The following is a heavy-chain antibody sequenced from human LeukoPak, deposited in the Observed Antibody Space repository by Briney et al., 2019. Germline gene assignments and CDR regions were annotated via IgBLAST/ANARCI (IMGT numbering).Heavy chain of an antibody. CDR1: GFTFSSYG. CDR3: ARSSLGLVITNWFDP. V-gene: IGHV3-33*01. J-gene: IGHJ5*02. D-gene: IGHD3/OR15-3a*01. Sequence: GGSLRLSCAASGFTFSSYGMHWVRQAPGKGLEWVAVIWYGGSNKYYADSVKGRFTISRDNSKNTLYLQMNSLRAEDTAVYYCARSSLGLVITNWFDPWGQGTLVTVSS. CDR2: IWYGGSNK.